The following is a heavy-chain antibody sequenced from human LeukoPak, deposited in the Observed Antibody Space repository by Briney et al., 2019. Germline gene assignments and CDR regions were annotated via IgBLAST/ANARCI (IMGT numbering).Heavy chain of an antibody. CDR3: ARASIAVAGTGFDY. J-gene: IGHJ4*02. D-gene: IGHD6-19*01. Sequence: GASVKVSCKASRYTFTSYDINWVRQATGQGLEWMGWMNPSRGNTGYAQKFQGRVTMTRNTSISTAYMELSSLRSEDTAVYYCARASIAVAGTGFDYWGQGTLVTVSS. CDR2: MNPSRGNT. CDR1: RYTFTSYD. V-gene: IGHV1-8*01.